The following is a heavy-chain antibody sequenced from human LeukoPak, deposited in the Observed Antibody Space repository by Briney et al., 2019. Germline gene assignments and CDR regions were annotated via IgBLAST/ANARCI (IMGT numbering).Heavy chain of an antibody. CDR1: GFTFSSYG. CDR3: AKDYYDYYDSSGLHI. Sequence: GGSLRLSCAASGFTFSSYGMHWVRQAPGKGLEWVAVISYDGSNKYYADSVKGRFTVSRDNSKNTLYLQMNSLRAEDTAVYYCAKDYYDYYDSSGLHIWGQGTMVTVSS. V-gene: IGHV3-30*18. J-gene: IGHJ3*02. CDR2: ISYDGSNK. D-gene: IGHD3-22*01.